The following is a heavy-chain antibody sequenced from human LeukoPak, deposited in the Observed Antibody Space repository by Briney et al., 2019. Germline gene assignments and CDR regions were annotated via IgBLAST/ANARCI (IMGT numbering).Heavy chain of an antibody. CDR3: ARDRSILYSNPSPIDY. V-gene: IGHV3-21*01. CDR2: ISSSSSYI. J-gene: IGHJ4*02. Sequence: GGSLRLSCAASGFTFSSYNMNWVRQAPGKGLEWVSSISSSSSYIYYADSVKGRFTISRDNAKNSLYLQMNSLRAEDTAVYYCARDRSILYSNPSPIDYWGQGTLVTASS. D-gene: IGHD6-13*01. CDR1: GFTFSSYN.